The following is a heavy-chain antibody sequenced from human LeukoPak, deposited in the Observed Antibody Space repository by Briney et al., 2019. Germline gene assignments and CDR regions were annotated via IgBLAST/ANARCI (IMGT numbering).Heavy chain of an antibody. V-gene: IGHV1-8*01. Sequence: ASVKVSCKASGYTFTSYDINWVRQAPGQGLEWMGWMNPNSGNTGYAQKFQGGVTMTRNTSISTAYMELSSLRSEDTAVYYCARGGYQLLSTDTGNWFDPWGQGTLVTVSS. D-gene: IGHD2-2*01. CDR2: MNPNSGNT. CDR3: ARGGYQLLSTDTGNWFDP. J-gene: IGHJ5*02. CDR1: GYTFTSYD.